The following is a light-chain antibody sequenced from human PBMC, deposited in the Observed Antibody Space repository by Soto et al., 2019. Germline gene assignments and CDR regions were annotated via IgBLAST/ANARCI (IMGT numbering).Light chain of an antibody. Sequence: QSALAQPASVSGSPGQSITISCTGTTSDVGRYDYVSWFQQHPGKAPKLIIYGNSNRPSGVPDRFSGSKSGTSASLAITGLQAEDEADYYCQSYDSSLSGVVFGGGTKLTVL. CDR1: TSDVGRYDY. CDR3: QSYDSSLSGVV. CDR2: GNS. J-gene: IGLJ2*01. V-gene: IGLV2-14*03.